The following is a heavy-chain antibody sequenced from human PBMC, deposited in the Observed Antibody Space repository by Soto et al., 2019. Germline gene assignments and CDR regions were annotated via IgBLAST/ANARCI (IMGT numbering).Heavy chain of an antibody. Sequence: GASVKVSCKASGGTISSYTISWVRQAPGQGLEWMGRIIPILGIANYAQKFQGRVTITADKSTSTAYMELSSLRSEDTAVYYCASNRVAATPGSYYYYMDVWGKGTTVTVSS. V-gene: IGHV1-69*02. CDR3: ASNRVAATPGSYYYYMDV. CDR2: IIPILGIA. CDR1: GGTISSYT. D-gene: IGHD2-15*01. J-gene: IGHJ6*03.